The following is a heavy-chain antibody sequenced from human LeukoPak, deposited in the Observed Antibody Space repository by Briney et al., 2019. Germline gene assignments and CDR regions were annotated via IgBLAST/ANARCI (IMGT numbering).Heavy chain of an antibody. D-gene: IGHD6-13*01. Sequence: SETLSLTCAVYGGSFSGYYWSWIRQPPGKGLEWIGEINHSGSTNYNPSLKSRVTISVDTSKNQFSLKLSSVTAADTAVYYCARPYSSSWKSGKYSQHWGQGTLVTVSS. V-gene: IGHV4-34*01. CDR2: INHSGST. J-gene: IGHJ1*01. CDR1: GGSFSGYY. CDR3: ARPYSSSWKSGKYSQH.